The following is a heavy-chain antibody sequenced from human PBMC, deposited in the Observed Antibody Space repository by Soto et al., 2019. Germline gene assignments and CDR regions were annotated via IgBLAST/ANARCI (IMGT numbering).Heavy chain of an antibody. CDR1: GFSFDDYA. D-gene: IGHD2-15*01. Sequence: HPGGSLRLSCAASGFSFDDYAMHWVRQTPGKGLEWVSGISWNGGRIGYADSVKGRFTISRDKAKKSLYLQMNSLRPEDTALYFCAKESVSATTSYSQYFAMDVWGRGTKVTVSS. CDR3: AKESVSATTSYSQYFAMDV. CDR2: ISWNGGRI. J-gene: IGHJ6*02. V-gene: IGHV3-9*01.